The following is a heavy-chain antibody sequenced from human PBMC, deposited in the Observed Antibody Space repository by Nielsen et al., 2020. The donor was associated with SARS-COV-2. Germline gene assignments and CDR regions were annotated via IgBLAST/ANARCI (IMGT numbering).Heavy chain of an antibody. V-gene: IGHV3-9*01. D-gene: IGHD7-27*01. CDR3: AKDWRTGRSLGLFGMDV. Sequence: GGSLRLSCAASGFSFNEYAMYWVRQAPGKGLEWVPGISRDSGSIDYVDSVKGRFTISRDNAKNSLYLQMNSLRVEDTALYYCAKDWRTGRSLGLFGMDVWGQGTTVTVSS. J-gene: IGHJ6*02. CDR2: ISRDSGSI. CDR1: GFSFNEYA.